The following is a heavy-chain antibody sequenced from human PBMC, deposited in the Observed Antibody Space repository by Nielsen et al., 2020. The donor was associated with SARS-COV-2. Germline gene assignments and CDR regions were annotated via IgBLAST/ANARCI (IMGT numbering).Heavy chain of an antibody. CDR2: ISAYNGNT. CDR1: GYTFTSYG. J-gene: IGHJ4*02. D-gene: IGHD4-17*01. Sequence: ASVKVSCKASGYTFTSYGISWVRQAPGQGLEWMGWISAYNGNTNYAQKLQGRVTITADESTSTAHMELSRLRFDDTAVYYCATFNEWPTTSVEYWGQGTLVTVSA. CDR3: ATFNEWPTTSVEY. V-gene: IGHV1-18*01.